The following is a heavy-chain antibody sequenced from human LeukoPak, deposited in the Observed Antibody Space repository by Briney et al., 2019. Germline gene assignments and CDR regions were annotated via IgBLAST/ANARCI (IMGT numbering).Heavy chain of an antibody. D-gene: IGHD4/OR15-4a*01. CDR1: GFTFSSYG. Sequence: GGTLRLSCAASGFTFSSYGMSWVRQAPGKGLEWVSAISGSGGSTYYADSVKGRFTISRDNSKNTLYLQMNSLRADDTAVYYCARRAGAYSHPYDYWGQGTLVTVSS. CDR2: ISGSGGST. J-gene: IGHJ4*02. CDR3: ARRAGAYSHPYDY. V-gene: IGHV3-23*01.